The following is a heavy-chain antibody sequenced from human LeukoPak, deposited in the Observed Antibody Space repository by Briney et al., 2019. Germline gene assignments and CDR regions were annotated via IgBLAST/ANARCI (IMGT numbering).Heavy chain of an antibody. CDR2: ISAYNGNT. J-gene: IGHJ4*02. CDR3: ARGYYYDSSGYPGPDYFDY. D-gene: IGHD3-22*01. Sequence: GASVKVSCKASGYTFTSYGISWVRQAPGQGLEWMGWISAYNGNTNYAQKLQGRVTMTTDTSTSTAYMELRSLRSDDTAVYYCARGYYYDSSGYPGPDYFDYWGQGTLVTVSS. V-gene: IGHV1-18*01. CDR1: GYTFTSYG.